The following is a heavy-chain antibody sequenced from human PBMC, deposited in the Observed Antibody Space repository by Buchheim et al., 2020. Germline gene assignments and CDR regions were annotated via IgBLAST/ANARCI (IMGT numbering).Heavy chain of an antibody. V-gene: IGHV3-74*02. CDR3: VRALHSSELYYFDS. J-gene: IGHJ4*02. D-gene: IGHD1-7*01. Sequence: EVQLLESGGGLVQPGGSLRLSCAASGFTFSDSWMHWVRQAPGKGLVWVSRINFDGSTTNFADSVKGRFTISRDNAKNTLFLEMSNLRAEDTAVYYCVRALHSSELYYFDSWGQGTL. CDR1: GFTFSDSW. CDR2: INFDGSTT.